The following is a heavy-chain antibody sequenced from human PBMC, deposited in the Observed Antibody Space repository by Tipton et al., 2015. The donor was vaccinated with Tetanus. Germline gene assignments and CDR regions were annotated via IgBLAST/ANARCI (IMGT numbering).Heavy chain of an antibody. D-gene: IGHD3-9*01. CDR1: GGSVSRSF. CDR3: ARSQRVEDDAGGLDFLTGFYGDYWFDL. J-gene: IGHJ5*02. CDR2: IYKTGDT. Sequence: TLSLTCTVSGGSVSRSFWGWIRQAPGKGLEWIGNIYKTGDTNYNPSLNSRVTMSVNTSKNQFSLRLSSVTAADTALYYCARSQRVEDDAGGLDFLTGFYGDYWFDLWGRGIPVTVSS. V-gene: IGHV4-59*02.